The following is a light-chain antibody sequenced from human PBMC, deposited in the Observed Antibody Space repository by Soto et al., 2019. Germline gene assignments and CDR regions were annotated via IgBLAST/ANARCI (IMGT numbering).Light chain of an antibody. J-gene: IGKJ1*01. CDR2: GAS. Sequence: IVVTQSPGTLSLSQGESATLSCRASQSVSSSYLAWYQQRPGQAPRLLIYGASSRATGIPDRFSGSGSGTDFSLTISRLEPEDFAVYYCQQYGVSPRTCGQGTKGDI. V-gene: IGKV3-20*01. CDR3: QQYGVSPRT. CDR1: QSVSSSY.